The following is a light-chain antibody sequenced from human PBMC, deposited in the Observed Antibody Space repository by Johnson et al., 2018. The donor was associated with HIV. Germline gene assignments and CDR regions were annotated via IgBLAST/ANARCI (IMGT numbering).Light chain of an antibody. V-gene: IGLV1-51*01. CDR2: DNN. CDR3: GTWDSNLSADV. CDR1: SSNVGSSF. Sequence: QFVLTQPPSVSAAPGQTVTISCSGSSSNVGSSFVSWYRQVPGTAPKLLIYDNNKRPSGIPGRFSGSKSGPSATLGITGLQTGDEADYYCGTWDSNLSADVFGHGTKVPVL. J-gene: IGLJ1*01.